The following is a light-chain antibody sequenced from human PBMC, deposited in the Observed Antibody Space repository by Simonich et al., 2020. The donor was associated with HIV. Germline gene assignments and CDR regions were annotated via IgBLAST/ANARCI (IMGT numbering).Light chain of an antibody. CDR2: WAS. CDR1: QSVLYSSNSKNY. Sequence: DIVMTQSPESLAVSLGERATINCKSTQSVLYSSNSKNYLAWYQQKPGQPPKLLIYWASTRESGVPDLFSGSGSGTDFTLTISSLQAEDVAVYYCQQYYTTPYTFGQGTTLEIK. CDR3: QQYYTTPYT. V-gene: IGKV4-1*01. J-gene: IGKJ2*01.